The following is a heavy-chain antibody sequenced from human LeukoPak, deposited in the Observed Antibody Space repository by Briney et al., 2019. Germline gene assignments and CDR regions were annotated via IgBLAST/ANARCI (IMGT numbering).Heavy chain of an antibody. D-gene: IGHD6-6*01. CDR1: GGSISSSNYY. CDR3: ARDFSSSSTVYYYYYMDV. V-gene: IGHV4-39*07. J-gene: IGHJ6*03. CDR2: IYYSGST. Sequence: SETLSLTCTVSGGSISSSNYYWDWIRQPPGKGLEWIGSIYYSGSTYYNPSLKSRGTISVDTSKNQFSLKLSSVTAADTAIYYCARDFSSSSTVYYYYYMDVWGKGTTVTVSS.